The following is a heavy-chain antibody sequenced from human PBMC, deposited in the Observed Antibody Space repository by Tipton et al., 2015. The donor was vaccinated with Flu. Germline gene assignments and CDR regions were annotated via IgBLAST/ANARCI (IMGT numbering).Heavy chain of an antibody. D-gene: IGHD2/OR15-2a*01. CDR3: ARLSTKSRLSDY. Sequence: YYNPSLKSRVTLSVDRSENQFSLRLSSVTAADTAVYYCARLSTKSRLSDYWGQGTLVTVSS. V-gene: IGHV4-30-2*04. J-gene: IGHJ4*02.